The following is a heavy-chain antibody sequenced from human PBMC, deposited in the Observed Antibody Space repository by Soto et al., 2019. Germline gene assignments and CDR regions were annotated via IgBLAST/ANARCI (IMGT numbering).Heavy chain of an antibody. V-gene: IGHV1-24*01. Sequence: ASVKVSCKVSGYTLTELSMHWVRQAPGKGLEWMGGFDPEDGETIYAQKFQGRVTMTEDTSTDTPYMELSSLRSGDTAVSYCAAGSYCGGYCYPPRYYGMDVWGQGTTVTVSS. CDR2: FDPEDGET. CDR3: AAGSYCGGYCYPPRYYGMDV. J-gene: IGHJ6*02. D-gene: IGHD2-21*02. CDR1: GYTLTELS.